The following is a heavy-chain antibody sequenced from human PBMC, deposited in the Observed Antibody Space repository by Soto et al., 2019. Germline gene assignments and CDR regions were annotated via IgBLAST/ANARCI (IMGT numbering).Heavy chain of an antibody. CDR1: GGSLSNFG. J-gene: IGHJ6*02. Sequence: QVQLVQSGAEVKKPGSSVKVSCTASGGSLSNFGISWVRQAPGQGLEWMGAIIPVFGTPNYAQKFQDRVTINADQSTTTVSMEVRSLTSEDTAVYYCARGDATKIVVTTYYDMDVWGQGTTVTVSS. V-gene: IGHV1-69*12. D-gene: IGHD3-22*01. CDR2: IIPVFGTP. CDR3: ARGDATKIVVTTYYDMDV.